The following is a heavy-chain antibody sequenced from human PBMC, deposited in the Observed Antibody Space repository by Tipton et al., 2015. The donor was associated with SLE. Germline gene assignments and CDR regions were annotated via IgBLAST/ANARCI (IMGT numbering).Heavy chain of an antibody. CDR3: ARGGSKHYDFWGRQMGPHAFDI. J-gene: IGHJ3*02. V-gene: IGHV4-34*01. Sequence: TLSLTCAVYGGSFSGYFWSWIRQLPDKGLEWIGEINRSGTTNCNPSLKSRVTISVDTSKNQFSLKLSSVTAADTAVYYCARGGSKHYDFWGRQMGPHAFDIWGQETKVTVSS. CDR2: INRSGTT. CDR1: GGSFSGYF. D-gene: IGHD3-3*01.